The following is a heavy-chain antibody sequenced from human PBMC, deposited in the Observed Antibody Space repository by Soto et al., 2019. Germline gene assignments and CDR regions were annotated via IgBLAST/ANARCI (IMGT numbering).Heavy chain of an antibody. CDR1: GFTLSSYW. Sequence: GGSLRLSCAASGFTLSSYWMNWVRQAPGKGLEWVAHIKQDGSEKYYVDSVKGRFTISRDNAKNSLYLQMNSLRVEDTAVYYCARSGAIKSLSYWCQGTQVTVSS. J-gene: IGHJ4*02. CDR3: ARSGAIKSLSY. D-gene: IGHD3-10*01. CDR2: IKQDGSEK. V-gene: IGHV3-7*03.